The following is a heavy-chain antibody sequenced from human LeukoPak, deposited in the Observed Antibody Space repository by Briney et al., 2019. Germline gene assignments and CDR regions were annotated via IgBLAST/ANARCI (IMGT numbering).Heavy chain of an antibody. V-gene: IGHV3-74*01. Sequence: GGSLRLSCAASGFTFSSYWMHWVRQAPGKGLVWVSRINSDGSSTSYADSVKGRFTFPRDNAKNTLYLKINSLRAEDTAVYYCARKTYYDFWSGYYDYNWFDPWGQGTLVTVSS. J-gene: IGHJ5*02. CDR1: GFTFSSYW. CDR3: ARKTYYDFWSGYYDYNWFDP. CDR2: INSDGSST. D-gene: IGHD3-3*01.